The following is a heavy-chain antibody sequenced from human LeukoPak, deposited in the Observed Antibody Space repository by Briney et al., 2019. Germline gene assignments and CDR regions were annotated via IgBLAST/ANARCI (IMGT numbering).Heavy chain of an antibody. CDR2: INHSGST. V-gene: IGHV4-34*01. Sequence: PSETLSLTCAVYGGSFSGYYWSWIRQPPGKGLEWIGEINHSGSTNYNPSLKSRVTISVDTSENQFSLKLSSVTAADTAVYYCARAIRGIDYWGQGTLVTVSS. D-gene: IGHD1-26*01. J-gene: IGHJ4*02. CDR3: ARAIRGIDY. CDR1: GGSFSGYY.